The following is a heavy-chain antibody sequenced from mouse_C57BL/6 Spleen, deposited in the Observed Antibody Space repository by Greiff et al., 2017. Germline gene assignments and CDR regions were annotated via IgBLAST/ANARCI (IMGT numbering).Heavy chain of an antibody. Sequence: EVMLVESGGGLVKPGGSLKLSCAASGFTFSSYAMSWVRQTPEKRLEWVATISDGGSYTYYPDNVKGRFTISRDKAKNNLYLQMSHLKSEDTAMYYCARDLFPFDYRGQGTTLTVSS. CDR2: ISDGGSYT. D-gene: IGHD6-2*01. J-gene: IGHJ2*01. V-gene: IGHV5-4*01. CDR3: ARDLFPFDY. CDR1: GFTFSSYA.